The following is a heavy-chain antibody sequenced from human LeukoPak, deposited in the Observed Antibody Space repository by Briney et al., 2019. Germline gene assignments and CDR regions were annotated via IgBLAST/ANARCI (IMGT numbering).Heavy chain of an antibody. Sequence: ASVKVSCKASGYTFTGYYMHWVRQAPRQGLEWMGWINPNSGGTNYAQKFQGRVTMTRDTSISTAYMELSRLRSDDTAVYYCARQSGSYLGIDYWGQGTLVTVSS. V-gene: IGHV1-2*02. D-gene: IGHD1-26*01. CDR3: ARQSGSYLGIDY. CDR1: GYTFTGYY. CDR2: INPNSGGT. J-gene: IGHJ4*02.